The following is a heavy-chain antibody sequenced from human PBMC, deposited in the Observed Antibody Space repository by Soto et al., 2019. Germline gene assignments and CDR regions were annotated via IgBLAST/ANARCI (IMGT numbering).Heavy chain of an antibody. V-gene: IGHV3-33*01. CDR3: ARGGNSGPYCSGGSCYSIDY. J-gene: IGHJ4*02. CDR1: GFTFSSYG. Sequence: GGSLRLSCAASGFTFSSYGMHWVRQAPGKGLEWVAVIWYDGSNKYYADSVKGRFTISRDNSKNTLYLQMNSLRAEDTAVYYCARGGNSGPYCSGGSCYSIDYWGQGTLVTVSS. CDR2: IWYDGSNK. D-gene: IGHD2-15*01.